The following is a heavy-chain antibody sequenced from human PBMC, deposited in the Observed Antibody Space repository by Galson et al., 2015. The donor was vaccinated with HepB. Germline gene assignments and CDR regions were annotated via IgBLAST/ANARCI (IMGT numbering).Heavy chain of an antibody. D-gene: IGHD3-3*01. CDR2: ISSSSSTI. Sequence: SLRLSCAASGFTFSSYSMNWVRQAPGKGLEWVSYISSSSSTIYYADSVKGRFTISRDNAKNSLYLQMNSLRAEDTAVYYCARYHDFWARSGLNYYFDYWGQGSLVTVSS. CDR3: ARYHDFWARSGLNYYFDY. V-gene: IGHV3-48*01. J-gene: IGHJ4*02. CDR1: GFTFSSYS.